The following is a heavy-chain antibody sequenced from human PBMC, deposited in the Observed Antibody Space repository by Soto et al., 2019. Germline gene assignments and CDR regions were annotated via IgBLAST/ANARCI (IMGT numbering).Heavy chain of an antibody. V-gene: IGHV4-39*01. Sequence: QLQLQESGPGLVKPSETLSLTCTVSGGSISSSSYYWGWIRQPPGKGLEWIGSIYYSGSTYYNPSLKSRVTISVDTSKNQFSLKLSSVTAADTAVYYCARHYRDSGYDLSSFDIWGQGTMVTVSS. CDR3: ARHYRDSGYDLSSFDI. CDR1: GGSISSSSYY. J-gene: IGHJ3*02. CDR2: IYYSGST. D-gene: IGHD5-12*01.